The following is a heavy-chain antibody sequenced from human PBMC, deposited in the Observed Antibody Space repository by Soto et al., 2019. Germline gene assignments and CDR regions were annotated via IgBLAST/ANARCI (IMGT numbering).Heavy chain of an antibody. J-gene: IGHJ4*02. D-gene: IGHD6-13*01. V-gene: IGHV1-69*01. CDR2: IVPIYRTA. CDR3: ARDSGAKLSSS. CDR1: GGTFSSYR. Sequence: QVQLVQSGAEVKKPGSSVKVSCKASGGTFSSYRINWVRQAPGQGLEWVGGIVPIYRTADYAQKFQGRVTITADESARTVYMELRSLKSRDMAVYYCARDSGAKLSSSWGQGTLVTVSS.